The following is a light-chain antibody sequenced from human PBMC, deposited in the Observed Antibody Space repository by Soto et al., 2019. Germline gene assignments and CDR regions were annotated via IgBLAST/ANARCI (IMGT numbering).Light chain of an antibody. CDR3: AAWDDSPNGPA. J-gene: IGLJ2*01. CDR2: SDD. V-gene: IGLV1-44*01. CDR1: RFNIGNNK. Sequence: QSVLTQSTSASGTPGQKVTISCSGGRFNIGNNKVNWYQQLPGTAPKLLIYSDDQRPSGVPDRFSGSESGTSASLAISGLQSGDEADYYCAAWDDSPNGPAFGGGTKLTVL.